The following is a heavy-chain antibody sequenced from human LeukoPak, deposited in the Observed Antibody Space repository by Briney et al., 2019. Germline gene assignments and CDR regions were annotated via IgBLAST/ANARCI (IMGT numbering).Heavy chain of an antibody. V-gene: IGHV3-7*01. CDR3: TREDYGVDS. D-gene: IGHD3-16*01. J-gene: IGHJ4*02. CDR1: GFKFSDHY. Sequence: GGSLRLSCAASGFKFSDHYIDWVRQAPGKGLEWVANIKQDGSENYYVDSVKGRFIISRDNARNSLYLQMNSLRAEDTAMYYCTREDYGVDSWGQGTLVTVAS. CDR2: IKQDGSEN.